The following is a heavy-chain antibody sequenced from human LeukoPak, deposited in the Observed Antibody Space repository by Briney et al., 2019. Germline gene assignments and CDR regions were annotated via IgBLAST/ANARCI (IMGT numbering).Heavy chain of an antibody. V-gene: IGHV4-39*07. CDR2: IYYSGST. D-gene: IGHD6-19*01. CDR1: GGSISSSSYY. CDR3: ARGESSGWSYYMDV. Sequence: SETLSLTCTVSGGSISSSSYYWGWIRQPPGKGLEWIGSIYYSGSTNYNPSLKSRVTISVDTSKNQFSLKLSSVTAADTAVYYCARGESSGWSYYMDVWGKGTTVTVSS. J-gene: IGHJ6*03.